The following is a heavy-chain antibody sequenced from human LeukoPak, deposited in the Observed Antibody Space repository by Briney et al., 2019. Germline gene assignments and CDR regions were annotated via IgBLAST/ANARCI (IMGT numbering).Heavy chain of an antibody. V-gene: IGHV3-7*05. CDR2: INQDGSEK. J-gene: IGHJ4*02. D-gene: IGHD4-23*01. CDR3: ARADYGGNSDPLDY. CDR1: GFTFSSYA. Sequence: PGGSLRLSCAASGFTFSSYAMSWVRQAPGKGLEWVANINQDGSEKYYVDSVKGRFTISRDNAKNSLYLQMNSLRAEDTAVYYCARADYGGNSDPLDYWGQGTLVTVSS.